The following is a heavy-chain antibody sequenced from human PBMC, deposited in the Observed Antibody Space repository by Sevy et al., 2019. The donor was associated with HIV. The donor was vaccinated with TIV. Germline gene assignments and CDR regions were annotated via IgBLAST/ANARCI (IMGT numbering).Heavy chain of an antibody. D-gene: IGHD3-10*01. CDR3: ASKRRYNHGPFDY. CDR1: GGSISSSDSY. V-gene: IGHV4-30-4*01. J-gene: IGHJ4*02. Sequence: SETLSLTCTVSGGSISSSDSYWSWIRQPPGKGLEWIGYIHYTGGTYYNPFLKSRVGMSVDTSQRQFSLKLSFLTAADTAVYYCASKRRYNHGPFDYWGRGTLVTVSS. CDR2: IHYTGGT.